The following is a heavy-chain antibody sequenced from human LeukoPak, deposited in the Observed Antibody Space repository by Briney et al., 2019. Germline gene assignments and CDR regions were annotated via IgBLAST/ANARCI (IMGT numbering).Heavy chain of an antibody. CDR2: ISYDGSNK. D-gene: IGHD2-2*01. J-gene: IGHJ5*02. CDR3: ARGNRGVVVPAALDP. V-gene: IGHV3-30*01. Sequence: GGSLRLSCAASGFTFSSYAMSWVRQAPGKGLEWVAVISYDGSNKYYADSVKGRFTISRDNSKNTLYLQMNSLRAEDTAVYYCARGNRGVVVPAALDPWGQGTLVTVSS. CDR1: GFTFSSYA.